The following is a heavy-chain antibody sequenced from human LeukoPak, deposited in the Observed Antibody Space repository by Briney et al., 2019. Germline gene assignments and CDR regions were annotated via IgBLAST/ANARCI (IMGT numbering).Heavy chain of an antibody. CDR2: IYTSGST. CDR3: ARDAIGYSYGQYYYYYMDV. Sequence: SETLSLTCTVSGGSISSYYWSWIRQPPGKGLEWIGYIYTSGSTNYNPSLKSRVTISVDTSKNQFSLKLSSVTAADTAVYYCARDAIGYSYGQYYYYYMDVWGKGTTVTISS. V-gene: IGHV4-4*08. D-gene: IGHD5-18*01. J-gene: IGHJ6*03. CDR1: GGSISSYY.